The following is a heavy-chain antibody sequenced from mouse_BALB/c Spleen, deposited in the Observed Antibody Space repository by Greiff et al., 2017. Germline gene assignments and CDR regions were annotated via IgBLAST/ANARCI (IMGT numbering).Heavy chain of an antibody. CDR2: IYPGDGDT. V-gene: IGHV1-87*01. J-gene: IGHJ3*01. Sequence: VQLQQSGAELARPGASVKLSCKASGYTFTSYWMQWVKQRPGQGLEWIGAIYPGDGDTRYTQKFKGKATLTADKSSSTAYMQLSSLASEDSAVYYCARGDYRYPYWGQGTLVTVSA. D-gene: IGHD2-14*01. CDR3: ARGDYRYPY. CDR1: GYTFTSYW.